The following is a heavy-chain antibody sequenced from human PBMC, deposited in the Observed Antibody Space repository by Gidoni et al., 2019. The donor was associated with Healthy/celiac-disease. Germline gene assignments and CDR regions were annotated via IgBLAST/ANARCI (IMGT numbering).Heavy chain of an antibody. CDR1: GGTFSSYA. J-gene: IGHJ6*03. V-gene: IGHV1-69*06. CDR3: ASRGATFDWLPHYYYYMDV. CDR2: IIPIFGTA. Sequence: QVQLVQSGAEVKKPGSSVKVSCTASGGTFSSYAISWVRQAPGQGLEWMGGIIPIFGTANYAQKFQGRVTITADKSTSTAYMELSSLRSEDTAVYYCASRGATFDWLPHYYYYMDVWGKGTTVTVSS. D-gene: IGHD3-9*01.